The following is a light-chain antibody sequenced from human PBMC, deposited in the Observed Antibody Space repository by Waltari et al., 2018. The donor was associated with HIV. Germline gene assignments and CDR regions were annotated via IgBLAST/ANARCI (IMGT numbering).Light chain of an antibody. CDR1: QSISTS. Sequence: DIQMTQSPSSLSASVGDRVTITCRASQSISTSLNWYQHKPGKAPNLLISASSTLQSGVPSRFSGSGSGTDFTLTISSLQPEDSATYHCQQSYSTPRTFGGGSKVEIK. CDR3: QQSYSTPRT. CDR2: ASS. V-gene: IGKV1-39*01. J-gene: IGKJ4*01.